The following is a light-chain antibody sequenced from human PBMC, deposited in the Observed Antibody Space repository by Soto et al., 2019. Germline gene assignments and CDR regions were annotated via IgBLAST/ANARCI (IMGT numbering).Light chain of an antibody. V-gene: IGKV3-20*01. CDR2: GAF. J-gene: IGKJ1*01. CDR1: QRFSSTF. Sequence: EILLTQSPDSLSLSPGDRATLSCRASQRFSSTFFAWYQQKPGQAPRLLIYGAFSRATGIPDRISGSGSGTDFTLTISRLEPEDFAVYYCQQYASSVTFGQGTKVEIK. CDR3: QQYASSVT.